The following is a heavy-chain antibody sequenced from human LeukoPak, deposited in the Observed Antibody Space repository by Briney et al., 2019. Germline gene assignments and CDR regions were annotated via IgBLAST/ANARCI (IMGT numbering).Heavy chain of an antibody. CDR3: TRDLDHYYDSSGYYID. CDR2: IRSKAYGGTT. Sequence: GGSLRLSSTASGFTFGDYAMSWVRQAPGKGLEWVGFIRSKAYGGTTEYAASVKGRFTISRDDSKSIAYLQMNSLKTEDTAVYYCTRDLDHYYDSSGYYIDWGQGTLVTVSS. V-gene: IGHV3-49*04. D-gene: IGHD3-22*01. CDR1: GFTFGDYA. J-gene: IGHJ4*02.